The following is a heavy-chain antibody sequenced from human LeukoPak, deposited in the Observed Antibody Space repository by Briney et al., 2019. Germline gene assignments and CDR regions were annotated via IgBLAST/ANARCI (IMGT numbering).Heavy chain of an antibody. CDR3: ATDYGDYESGY. D-gene: IGHD4-17*01. V-gene: IGHV1-2*02. CDR2: INPNSGGT. J-gene: IGHJ4*02. CDR1: GYTFTDYC. Sequence: ASVKVSCKASGYTFTDYCMHWVRQAPGQGLGWMGWINPNSGGTDYAQKFQGRVTMTRDTSISTAYMELSRLRSDDTAVYYCATDYGDYESGYWGQGALVTVSS.